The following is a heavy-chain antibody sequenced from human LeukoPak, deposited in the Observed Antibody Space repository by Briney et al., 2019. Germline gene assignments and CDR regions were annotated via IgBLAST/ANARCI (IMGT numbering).Heavy chain of an antibody. V-gene: IGHV3-74*01. J-gene: IGHJ4*02. Sequence: GGSLRLSCAASGFTFRSYWMEWVRQAPGKGLVWVSRINGDGTIANYADSVKGRFTISRDNAKNSLYQQMNSLRAEDTAVYYCARVGLRQQLDWGQGTLVAVSS. CDR2: INGDGTIA. CDR3: ARVGLRQQLD. CDR1: GFTFRSYW. D-gene: IGHD6-13*01.